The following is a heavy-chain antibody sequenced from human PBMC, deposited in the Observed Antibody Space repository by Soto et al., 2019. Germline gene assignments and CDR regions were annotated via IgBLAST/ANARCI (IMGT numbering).Heavy chain of an antibody. CDR1: GYTFTNYC. CDR3: AREEYYDFWSGTTTYYYYYMDV. V-gene: IGHV1-18*01. J-gene: IGHJ6*03. D-gene: IGHD3-3*01. Sequence: ASVKVSCKASGYTFTNYCISWVRQAPGQGLEWMGWISAYNGNTNYAQKLQGRVTMTTDTSTSTAYMQLRSLRSDDTAVYYCAREEYYDFWSGTTTYYYYYMDVWGKGTTVTVSS. CDR2: ISAYNGNT.